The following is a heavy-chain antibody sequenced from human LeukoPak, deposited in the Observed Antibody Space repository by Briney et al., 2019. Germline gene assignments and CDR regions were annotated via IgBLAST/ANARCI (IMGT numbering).Heavy chain of an antibody. V-gene: IGHV3-21*01. D-gene: IGHD6-19*01. Sequence: GGSLRLSGAASGFTFRSYSRNGVRQAPGKGREGVSSISSSSSYIYYADSVKGRFTISRDNAKNSLYLQMNSLRAEDTAVYYCASSGYSSGWYALDYWGQGTLVTVSS. CDR3: ASSGYSSGWYALDY. J-gene: IGHJ4*02. CDR1: GFTFRSYS. CDR2: ISSSSSYI.